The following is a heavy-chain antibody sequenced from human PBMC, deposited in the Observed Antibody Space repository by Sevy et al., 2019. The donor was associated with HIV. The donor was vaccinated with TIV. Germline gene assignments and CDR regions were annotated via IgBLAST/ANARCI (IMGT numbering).Heavy chain of an antibody. CDR3: ARDGRVARDFDY. CDR2: ISSDGSST. D-gene: IGHD2-15*01. V-gene: IGHV3-74*01. Sequence: GGSLRLSCAASGFTFSSYWMHWVRHAPGKGLVWVSRISSDGSSTSYADSVRGRFTTSRDNAKNTLYLQMNSLRAEDTAVYYCARDGRVARDFDYWGQGTLVTVSS. CDR1: GFTFSSYW. J-gene: IGHJ4*02.